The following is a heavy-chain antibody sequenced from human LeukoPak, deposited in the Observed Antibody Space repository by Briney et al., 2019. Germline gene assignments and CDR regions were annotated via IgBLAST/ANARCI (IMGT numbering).Heavy chain of an antibody. J-gene: IGHJ4*02. CDR2: VSAYNGNT. Sequence: GASVKVSCKASGYTFTSYGISWVRQAPGQGLEWMGWVSAYNGNTNYAQKFQGRVTITRNTSISTAYMELSSLRSEDTAVYYCASSYGSGSYYQPSDYWGQGTLVTVSS. CDR1: GYTFTSYG. CDR3: ASSYGSGSYYQPSDY. V-gene: IGHV1-18*01. D-gene: IGHD3-10*01.